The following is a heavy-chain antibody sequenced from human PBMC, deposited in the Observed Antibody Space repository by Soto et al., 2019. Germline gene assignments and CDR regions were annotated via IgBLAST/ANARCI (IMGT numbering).Heavy chain of an antibody. V-gene: IGHV4-34*01. CDR3: ARGRSRMLDFWSGYPASPGGFDP. Sequence: SETLSLTCAVYGGSFSGYYWSWIRQPPGKGLEWIGEINHSGSTNYNPSLKSRVTISVDTSKNQFSLKLSSVTAEDTAVYYCARGRSRMLDFWSGYPASPGGFDPWGQGTLVTVSS. CDR1: GGSFSGYY. J-gene: IGHJ5*02. D-gene: IGHD3-3*01. CDR2: INHSGST.